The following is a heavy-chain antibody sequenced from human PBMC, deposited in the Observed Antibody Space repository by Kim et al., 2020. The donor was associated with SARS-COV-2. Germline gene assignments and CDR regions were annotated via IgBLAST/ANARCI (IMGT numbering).Heavy chain of an antibody. V-gene: IGHV4-34*01. CDR1: GGSFSGYY. D-gene: IGHD6-13*01. CDR3: ARGRRIAAAGNLFDY. CDR2: INHSGST. Sequence: SETLSLTCAVYGGSFSGYYWSWIRQPPGKGLEWIGEINHSGSTNYNPSLKSRVTISVDTSKNQFSLKLSSVTAADTAVYYCARGRRIAAAGNLFDYWGQGTLVTVSS. J-gene: IGHJ4*02.